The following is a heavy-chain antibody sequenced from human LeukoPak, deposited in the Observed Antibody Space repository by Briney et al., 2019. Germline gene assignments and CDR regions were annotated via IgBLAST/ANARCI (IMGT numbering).Heavy chain of an antibody. CDR2: IYYSGST. CDR1: GFTFSSYSMN. V-gene: IGHV4-39*01. D-gene: IGHD3-22*01. J-gene: IGHJ3*02. Sequence: GSLRLSCAASGFTFSSYSMNWVRQPPGKGLEWIGSIYYSGSTYYNPSLKSRVTISVDTSKNQFSLKLSSVTAADTAMYYCARHRDYYDSSYLIWGQGTMVTVSS. CDR3: ARHRDYYDSSYLI.